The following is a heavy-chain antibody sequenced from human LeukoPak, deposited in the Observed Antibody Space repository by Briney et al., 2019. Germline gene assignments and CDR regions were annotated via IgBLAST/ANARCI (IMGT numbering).Heavy chain of an antibody. Sequence: SWIRQAPGKGLEWVSAISGSGGSTYYADSVKGRFTISRDNSKNTLYLQMNSLRAEDTAVYYCAKGHGYYDSSGYYYFDYWGQGTLVTVSS. CDR3: AKGHGYYDSSGYYYFDY. CDR2: ISGSGGST. J-gene: IGHJ4*02. D-gene: IGHD3-22*01. V-gene: IGHV3-23*01.